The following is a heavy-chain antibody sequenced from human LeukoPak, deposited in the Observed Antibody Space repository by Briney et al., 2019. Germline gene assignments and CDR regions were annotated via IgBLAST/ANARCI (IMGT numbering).Heavy chain of an antibody. CDR3: ARESFSGSGGLNWFAP. CDR2: LNPDTGST. CDR1: GYTFTGYY. J-gene: IGHJ5*02. Sequence: GASVKVSCKASGYTFTGYYIHWVRQAPGQGLEWMGGLNPDTGSTNYAQKFQARVIMTRDTSINTAYMELRRLRYDDTAMYFCARESFSGSGGLNWFAPWGQGTLVTVS. V-gene: IGHV1-2*02. D-gene: IGHD3-10*01.